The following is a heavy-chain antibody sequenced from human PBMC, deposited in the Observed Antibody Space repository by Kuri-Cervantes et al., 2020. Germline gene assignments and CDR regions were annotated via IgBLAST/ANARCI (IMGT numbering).Heavy chain of an antibody. CDR2: IYHSGST. CDR1: GYSTSSGYY. CDR3: ARGWSYHDY. Sequence: SETLSLTCAVSGYSTSSGYYWGWIRQPPGKGLEWIGSIYHSGSTYYNPSLKSRVTISVDTSKNQFSLNLSSVTAADTAVYYCARGWSYHDYWGQGTLVTVSS. J-gene: IGHJ4*02. D-gene: IGHD6-19*01. V-gene: IGHV4-38-2*01.